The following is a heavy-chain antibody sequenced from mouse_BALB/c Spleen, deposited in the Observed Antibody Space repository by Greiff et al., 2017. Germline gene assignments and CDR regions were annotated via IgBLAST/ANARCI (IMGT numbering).Heavy chain of an antibody. CDR3: ARRGTTVQEGIAY. Sequence: VQLQQSGAELVKPGASVKLSCTASGFNFKDSYMHWVQQRPEQGLEWIGRIDPANGNTKYDPKFQGKATITTDTTSNTAYLQLSSLTSEDTAVYYCARRGTTVQEGIAYWGQGTLVTVSA. D-gene: IGHD1-1*01. CDR2: IDPANGNT. J-gene: IGHJ3*01. CDR1: GFNFKDSY. V-gene: IGHV14-3*02.